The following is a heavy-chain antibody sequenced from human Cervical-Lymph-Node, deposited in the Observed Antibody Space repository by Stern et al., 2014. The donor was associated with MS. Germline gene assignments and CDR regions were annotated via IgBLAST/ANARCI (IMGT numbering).Heavy chain of an antibody. D-gene: IGHD1-26*01. V-gene: IGHV3-33*01. CDR2: IWYDGSNK. Sequence: EQLLESGGGVVQPGRSLRLSCAASGFTFSSYGMHWVRQAPGKGLEWVAVIWYDGSNKYYAGSVKGRFTIARDNSKNTLYLQMNSLRAEDTAVYYCARGGGSWGYFDYWGQGTLVTVSS. CDR1: GFTFSSYG. CDR3: ARGGGSWGYFDY. J-gene: IGHJ4*02.